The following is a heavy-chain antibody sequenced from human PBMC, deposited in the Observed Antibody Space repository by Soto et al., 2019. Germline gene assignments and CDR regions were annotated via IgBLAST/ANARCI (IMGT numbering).Heavy chain of an antibody. V-gene: IGHV3-23*01. J-gene: IGHJ3*02. CDR2: ISGGVEAT. CDR3: AKGRYTTTWYEDFYI. CDR1: GFTFSSYA. Sequence: EVQLLESGGGLVQPGGSLRLSCAASGFTFSSYAMSWVRQAPGRGLEWVSTISGGVEATYYADSVKGRFANSRDYSKKTLYLEMNSPRAEDTAIYYCAKGRYTTTWYEDFYIWGQGTMVTVSS. D-gene: IGHD1-20*01.